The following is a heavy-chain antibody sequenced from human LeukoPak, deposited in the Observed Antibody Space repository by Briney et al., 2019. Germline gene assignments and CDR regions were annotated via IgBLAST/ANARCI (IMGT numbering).Heavy chain of an antibody. CDR2: INYRGSA. Sequence: SETLSLTCTVSGGSISSVDYYWSWIRQYPGKGLEWIGYINYRGSAYYNPSLKSRVTISVDTSKNQFSLKLSSVTAADTAVYYCARCPSSWYLCAHFDYWGQGTLVTVSS. J-gene: IGHJ4*02. CDR3: ARCPSSWYLCAHFDY. V-gene: IGHV4-31*03. CDR1: GGSISSVDYY. D-gene: IGHD6-13*01.